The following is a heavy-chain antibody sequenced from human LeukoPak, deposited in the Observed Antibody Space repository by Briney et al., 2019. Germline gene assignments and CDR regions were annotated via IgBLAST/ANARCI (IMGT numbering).Heavy chain of an antibody. CDR2: INHSGST. CDR3: ARGRPLSHTGYYYYMDV. D-gene: IGHD3-10*01. V-gene: IGHV4-34*01. J-gene: IGHJ6*03. Sequence: SETLSLTCAVYGGSFSGYYWSWIRQPPGKGLEWIGEINHSGSTNYNPSLKSRVTISVDTSKNQFSLKLSSVTAADTAVYYCARGRPLSHTGYYYYMDVWGKGTTVTVSS. CDR1: GGSFSGYY.